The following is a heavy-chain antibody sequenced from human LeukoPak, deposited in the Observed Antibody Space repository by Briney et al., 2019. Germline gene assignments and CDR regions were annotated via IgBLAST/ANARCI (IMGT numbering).Heavy chain of an antibody. D-gene: IGHD3-10*01. V-gene: IGHV1-18*01. CDR2: ISAYNGNT. Sequence: ASVKVSCKASGYTFTKYGVSWVRQAPGQGLEWMGWISAYNGNTNYAQKLQGRVTMTTDTSTSTAYMELRSLRSDDTAVYYCARDLLWFRELSASGYWGQGTLVTVSS. CDR1: GYTFTKYG. CDR3: ARDLLWFRELSASGY. J-gene: IGHJ4*02.